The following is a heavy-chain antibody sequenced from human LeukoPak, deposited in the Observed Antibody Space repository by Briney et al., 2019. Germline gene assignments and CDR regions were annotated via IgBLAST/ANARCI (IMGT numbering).Heavy chain of an antibody. CDR2: ISGSGGST. Sequence: GGSLRLSCAASGFTFSRNAMSWARQAPGKGLEWVSAISGSGGSTYYADSVKGRFTISRDNSKNTLYLQMNSLRAEDTAVYYCARDMSGYDHDAFDIWGQGTMVTVSS. CDR1: GFTFSRNA. V-gene: IGHV3-23*01. D-gene: IGHD5-12*01. CDR3: ARDMSGYDHDAFDI. J-gene: IGHJ3*02.